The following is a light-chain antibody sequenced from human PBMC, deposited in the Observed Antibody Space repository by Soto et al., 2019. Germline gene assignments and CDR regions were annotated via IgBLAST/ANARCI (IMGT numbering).Light chain of an antibody. CDR2: YDS. CDR1: NIGSKS. Sequence: SYELTQPPSVSVAPGKTARITCGGNNIGSKSGHWYQQKPDQAPVLVIYYDSDRPSGITERFSGSNSGNTATLTISRVEAGDEADYYCQVWDSSSDPLYVFGTGTKLTVL. J-gene: IGLJ1*01. V-gene: IGLV3-21*04. CDR3: QVWDSSSDPLYV.